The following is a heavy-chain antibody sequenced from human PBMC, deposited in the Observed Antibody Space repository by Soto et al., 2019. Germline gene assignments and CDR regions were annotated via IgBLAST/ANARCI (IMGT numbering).Heavy chain of an antibody. CDR2: IIPMWGKT. D-gene: IGHD3-3*01. Sequence: QVQLVQSGAEVKKPGSSVKVSCKASGGTFSTYAISWVRQAPGQGLEWMGGIIPMWGKTNYAQKFQGRDTITAEESTSTADMDLSSRRSDDTAVYYCAKDILEWLFGSGDYYYYGMDVWGQGTTVTVSS. CDR3: AKDILEWLFGSGDYYYYGMDV. CDR1: GGTFSTYA. V-gene: IGHV1-69*12. J-gene: IGHJ6*02.